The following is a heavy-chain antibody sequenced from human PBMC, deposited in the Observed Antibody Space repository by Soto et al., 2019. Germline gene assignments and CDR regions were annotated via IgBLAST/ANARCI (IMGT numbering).Heavy chain of an antibody. D-gene: IGHD3-3*01. CDR2: IRRDETNT. V-gene: IGHV3-74*01. Sequence: EVQLVESGGGLVQPGGSLRLSCATSGFTFSNYWVHWVRQAPGKGLVWVSRIRRDETNTNYADSVKGRFTVSRDNANNTVYLQMNSLRAEDTAVYYCVGRDGYDFWSLMDVWGKGTTVTVSS. CDR3: VGRDGYDFWSLMDV. J-gene: IGHJ6*04. CDR1: GFTFSNYW.